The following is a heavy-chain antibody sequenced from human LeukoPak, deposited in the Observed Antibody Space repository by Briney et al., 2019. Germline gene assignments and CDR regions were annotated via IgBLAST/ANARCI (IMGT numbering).Heavy chain of an antibody. Sequence: GGSLRLSCAASGFTFSSYWMSWVRQAPGKGLEWVANIKQDGSEKYYVDSVKGRFTISRDNAKNSLYLQMNSLRAEDTAVYYCARGKGITMIVVVTMGYYYFDYWGQGTLVTVSS. CDR3: ARGKGITMIVVVTMGYYYFDY. D-gene: IGHD3-22*01. CDR1: GFTFSSYW. J-gene: IGHJ4*02. V-gene: IGHV3-7*01. CDR2: IKQDGSEK.